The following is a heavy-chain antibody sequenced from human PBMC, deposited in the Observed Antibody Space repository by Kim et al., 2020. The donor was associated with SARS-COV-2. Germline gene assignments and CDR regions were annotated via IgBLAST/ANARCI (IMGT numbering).Heavy chain of an antibody. D-gene: IGHD3-10*01. J-gene: IGHJ5*02. Sequence: SETLSLTCAVYGGSFSGYYWSWIRQPPGKGLEWIGEINHSGSTNYNPSLKSRVTISVDTSKNQFSLKLSSVTAADTAVYYCARLPPRWGSGSPWGQGTLVTVSS. CDR2: INHSGST. CDR1: GGSFSGYY. V-gene: IGHV4-34*01. CDR3: ARLPPRWGSGSP.